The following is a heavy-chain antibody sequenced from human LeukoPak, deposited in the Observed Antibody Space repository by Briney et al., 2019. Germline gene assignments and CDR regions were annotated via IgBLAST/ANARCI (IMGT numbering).Heavy chain of an antibody. CDR3: ATDKRYAFDY. CDR1: GFTFSTYF. D-gene: IGHD3-9*01. V-gene: IGHV3-23*01. J-gene: IGHJ4*02. Sequence: PGGSLRLSCAASGFTFSTYFMSWVRQAPGKGLEWVSSMSGATYYADSVKGRFTISRDNSKNTLYLHMNSLRDDDTAVYYCATDKRYAFDYWGQGILVTVSS. CDR2: MSGAT.